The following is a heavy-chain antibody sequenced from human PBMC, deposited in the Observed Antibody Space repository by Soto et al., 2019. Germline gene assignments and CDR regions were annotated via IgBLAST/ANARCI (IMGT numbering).Heavy chain of an antibody. Sequence: PSETLSLSCTVSGGSISSGGYYWSWIRQHPGKGLEWIGYIYYSGSTYYNPSLKSRVTISVDTSKNQFSLKLSSVTVADTAVYYCAKLGGHCSSTYCYGYYGMDVWGQGTTVPVSS. CDR3: AKLGGHCSSTYCYGYYGMDV. V-gene: IGHV4-31*03. CDR1: GGSISSGGYY. D-gene: IGHD2-2*01. CDR2: IYYSGST. J-gene: IGHJ6*02.